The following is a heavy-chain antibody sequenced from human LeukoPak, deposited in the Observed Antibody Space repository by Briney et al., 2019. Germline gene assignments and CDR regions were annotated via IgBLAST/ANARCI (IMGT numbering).Heavy chain of an antibody. Sequence: PGGSLRLSCVALEFSFETYWMSWVRQAPGKGPEWVANINEDGSEKHYVGFVRGRFTISRDNADNSLHLQMNSLRPEDMAVYYCARGETMDVWGKGTTVTVSS. CDR2: INEDGSEK. CDR1: EFSFETYW. CDR3: ARGETMDV. D-gene: IGHD5-24*01. V-gene: IGHV3-7*01. J-gene: IGHJ6*03.